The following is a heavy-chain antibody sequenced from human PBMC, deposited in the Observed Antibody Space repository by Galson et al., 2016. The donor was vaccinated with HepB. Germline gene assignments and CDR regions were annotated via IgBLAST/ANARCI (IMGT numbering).Heavy chain of an antibody. CDR2: INPNSGST. J-gene: IGHJ1*01. V-gene: IGHV1-2*04. CDR1: GYTLSDYY. CDR3: ARASVSAEYFQY. Sequence: SVKVSCKASGYTLSDYYMHWVRQAPGQGLEWMGCINPNSGSTNYAQKFQGWATMTRDTSISTVYMELSSLKSDDTAVYYCARASVSAEYFQYWGRGTLVTVSS.